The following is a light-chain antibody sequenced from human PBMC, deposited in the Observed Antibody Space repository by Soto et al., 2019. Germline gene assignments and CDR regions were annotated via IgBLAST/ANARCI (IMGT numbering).Light chain of an antibody. CDR1: KNDIGVYDF. V-gene: IGLV2-8*01. Sequence: QSVLTQPPSASGSPGQSVTISCTGTKNDIGVYDFVSWYQHHPGKAPRLIIYEVVQRPSGVPDRFSGSKSGTSASLSITGLQAEDEADYYCQSYDSRLNSCVFGTGTKVTVL. J-gene: IGLJ1*01. CDR2: EVV. CDR3: QSYDSRLNSCV.